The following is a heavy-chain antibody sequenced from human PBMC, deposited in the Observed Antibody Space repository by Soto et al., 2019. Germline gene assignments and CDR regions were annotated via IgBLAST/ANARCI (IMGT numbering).Heavy chain of an antibody. Sequence: EVQLVESGGGLVQPGRSLRLSCAASGFTVDDYAMHWVRQAPGKGLEGVSGISWNSGSIGYADSVKGRFTISRDNAKNSLYLQMNSLRAEDTALYYCAKAGFWSGYYSLVDYWGQGTLVTVSS. V-gene: IGHV3-9*01. J-gene: IGHJ4*02. CDR3: AKAGFWSGYYSLVDY. CDR1: GFTVDDYA. CDR2: ISWNSGSI. D-gene: IGHD3-3*01.